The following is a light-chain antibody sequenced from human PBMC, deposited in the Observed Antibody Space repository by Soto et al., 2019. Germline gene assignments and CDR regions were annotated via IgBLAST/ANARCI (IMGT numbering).Light chain of an antibody. CDR3: QQYSSLYT. J-gene: IGKJ2*01. Sequence: DIQMTQSPSTLSASIGDRVTITCRASQSISSWLAWYQQKPGKAPNLLIYKASTLEGGVPSRFSGSGSETEFTLTISSLQPDDFATYYCQQYSSLYTFGQGTKLEIK. CDR1: QSISSW. V-gene: IGKV1-5*03. CDR2: KAS.